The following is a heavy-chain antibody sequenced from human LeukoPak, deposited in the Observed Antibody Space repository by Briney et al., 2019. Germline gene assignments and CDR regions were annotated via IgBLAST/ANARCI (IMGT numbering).Heavy chain of an antibody. V-gene: IGHV3-23*01. Sequence: PGGSLRLSCAASGFTFSSYAMSWVRQAPGKGLEWVSAISGSGGSTYYADSVKGRFTISRDNSKNTLYLQMNSLRAEDTAVYYCAKGRYGDYNYYYYYYMDVWGKGTTVTVSS. CDR1: GFTFSSYA. J-gene: IGHJ6*03. CDR2: ISGSGGST. D-gene: IGHD4-17*01. CDR3: AKGRYGDYNYYYYYYMDV.